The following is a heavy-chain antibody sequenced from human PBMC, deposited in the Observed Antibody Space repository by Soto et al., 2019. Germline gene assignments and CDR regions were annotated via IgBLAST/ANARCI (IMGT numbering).Heavy chain of an antibody. D-gene: IGHD2-21*01. CDR3: ARGYCGGRASYTPRDNWFAS. Sequence: PXETLSLSCTDSGGSVNSDGYYWSWIRQPPGRGLEWLGYLYNSGSTHYNPSLKSRVTISVDTSKNQFSLRLTSVTAADTAVYYCARGYCGGRASYTPRDNWFASWGQGSLVTVSS. CDR2: LYNSGST. J-gene: IGHJ5*01. V-gene: IGHV4-61*08. CDR1: GGSVNSDGYY.